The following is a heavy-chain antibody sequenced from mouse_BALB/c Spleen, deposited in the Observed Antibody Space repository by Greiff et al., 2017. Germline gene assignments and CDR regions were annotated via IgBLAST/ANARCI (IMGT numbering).Heavy chain of an antibody. CDR3: ARKSPITTVMDY. Sequence: DVMLVASGGGLVQPGGSRKLSCAASGFTFSSFGMHWVRQAPEKGLEWVAYISSGSSTIYYADTVKGRFTISRDNPKNTLFLQMTSLRSEDTAMYYCARKSPITTVMDYWGQGTSVTVSS. V-gene: IGHV5-17*02. CDR2: ISSGSSTI. D-gene: IGHD1-1*01. CDR1: GFTFSSFG. J-gene: IGHJ4*01.